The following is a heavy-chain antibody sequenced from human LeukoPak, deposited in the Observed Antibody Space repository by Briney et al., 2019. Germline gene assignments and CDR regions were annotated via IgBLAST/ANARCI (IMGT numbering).Heavy chain of an antibody. CDR3: AKDAADFWSGYYLGYFDY. D-gene: IGHD3-3*01. CDR1: GFTFDDYT. Sequence: GGSLRLSCAASGFTFDDYTMHWVRQAPGKGLEWVSLISWDGGSTYYADSVKGRFTISRDNSKNSLYLQMNSLRTEDTALYCCAKDAADFWSGYYLGYFDYWGQGTLVTVSS. CDR2: ISWDGGST. V-gene: IGHV3-43*01. J-gene: IGHJ4*02.